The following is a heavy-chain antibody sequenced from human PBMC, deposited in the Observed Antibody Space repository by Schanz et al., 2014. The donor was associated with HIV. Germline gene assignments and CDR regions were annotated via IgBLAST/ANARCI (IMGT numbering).Heavy chain of an antibody. CDR3: AQMGAFAAFDI. CDR1: GFSFSSFS. Sequence: EVQLVESGGGLVEPGGSLRLSCEASGFSFSSFSMNWVRQAPGKGLEWVSSIGSGGGYKYYADSVNGRFTISRDNAKNSLHLQMSRLGAEDTAVYYCAQMGAFAAFDIWGHGTVVTVSS. J-gene: IGHJ3*02. V-gene: IGHV3-21*02. CDR2: IGSGGGYK. D-gene: IGHD3-16*01.